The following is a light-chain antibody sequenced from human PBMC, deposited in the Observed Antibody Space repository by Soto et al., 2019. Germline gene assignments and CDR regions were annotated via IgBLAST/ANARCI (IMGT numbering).Light chain of an antibody. CDR1: QSVVSSH. J-gene: IGKJ1*01. CDR3: QQYHTLPWT. CDR2: GAS. V-gene: IGKV3-20*01. Sequence: EIVLTQSPGTLSLSPGERVTLSCRASQSVVSSHLAWFQQKPGQAPRLLIYGASTRATGIPDRISGSGSGTDFTLTISRLEPEDFAVYYCQQYHTLPWTFGQGTKVEIK.